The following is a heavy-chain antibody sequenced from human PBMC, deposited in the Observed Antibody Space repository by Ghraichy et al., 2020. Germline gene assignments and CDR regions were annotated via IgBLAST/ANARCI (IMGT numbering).Heavy chain of an antibody. CDR3: ARGGFGVVDY. CDR2: INHSGST. CDR1: GGSFSGYY. D-gene: IGHD3-3*01. Sequence: SETLSLTCAVYGGSFSGYYWNWIRQPPGKGLEWIGEINHSGSTNYNPSLKSQVTISVDTSKNQFSLKLSSVTAADTAVYYCARGGFGVVDYWGQGTLVTVSS. J-gene: IGHJ4*02. V-gene: IGHV4-34*01.